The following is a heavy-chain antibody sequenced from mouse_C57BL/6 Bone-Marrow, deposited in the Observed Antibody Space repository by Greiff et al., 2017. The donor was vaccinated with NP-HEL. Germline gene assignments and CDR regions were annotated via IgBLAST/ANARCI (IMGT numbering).Heavy chain of an antibody. Sequence: VQLKQSGPVLVKPGASVKMSCKASGYTFTDYYMNWVKQSHGKSLEWIGVINPYNGGTSYNQKVKGKATLTVDKSSSTAYMELNSLTSEDAAVYYCARRSITTVVATRGGFDYWGQGTTLTVSS. CDR2: INPYNGGT. CDR1: GYTFTDYY. D-gene: IGHD1-1*01. V-gene: IGHV1-19*01. J-gene: IGHJ2*01. CDR3: ARRSITTVVATRGGFDY.